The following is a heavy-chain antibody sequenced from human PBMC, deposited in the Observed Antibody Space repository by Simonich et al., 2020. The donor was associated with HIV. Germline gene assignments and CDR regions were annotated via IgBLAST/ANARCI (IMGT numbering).Heavy chain of an antibody. Sequence: QVQLQQWGAGLLKPSETLSLTCAVYGGSFSEYYWSWIRQPPGKGLEWIGEINHSGSTNYNPSLKRRVTISVDTSKTQFSLKLSSVTAADTAVYYCARRHPTTVTTPYFDYWGQGTLVTVSS. CDR1: GGSFSEYY. CDR2: INHSGST. J-gene: IGHJ4*02. D-gene: IGHD4-17*01. CDR3: ARRHPTTVTTPYFDY. V-gene: IGHV4-34*01.